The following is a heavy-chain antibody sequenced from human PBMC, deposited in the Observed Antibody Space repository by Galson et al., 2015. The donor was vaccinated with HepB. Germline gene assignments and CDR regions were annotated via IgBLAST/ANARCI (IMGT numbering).Heavy chain of an antibody. J-gene: IGHJ4*02. D-gene: IGHD5-12*01. CDR2: ISGSGGST. CDR3: AKIPVSRLRAGGY. CDR1: GFTFSSYA. Sequence: SLRLSCAASGFTFSSYAMSWVRQAPGKGLEWVSAISGSGGSTYYAGSVKGRFTTSRDNSKNTLYLQMTSLRAEDTAVYYCAKIPVSRLRAGGYWGQGTLVTVSS. V-gene: IGHV3-23*01.